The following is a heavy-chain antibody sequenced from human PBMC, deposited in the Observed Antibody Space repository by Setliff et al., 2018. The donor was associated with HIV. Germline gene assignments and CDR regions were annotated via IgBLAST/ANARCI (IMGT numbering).Heavy chain of an antibody. CDR1: GGSTSSHY. Sequence: SETLSLTCTVSGGSTSSHYYIWIRQPPGKGLEWIGYIYYSGSTNYNPSLKSRVTISVDSSKSQFSLKLSSVTAADTAVYYWARAIPAAVNYFDVWGKGTTVTVSS. V-gene: IGHV4-59*11. CDR3: ARAIPAAVNYFDV. CDR2: IYYSGST. J-gene: IGHJ6*03. D-gene: IGHD6-13*01.